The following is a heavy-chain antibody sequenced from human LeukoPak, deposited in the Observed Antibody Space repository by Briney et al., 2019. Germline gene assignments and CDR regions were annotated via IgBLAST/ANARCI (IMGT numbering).Heavy chain of an antibody. D-gene: IGHD2-2*01. CDR3: AREIVVVPAAKTAL. V-gene: IGHV3-33*01. Sequence: GGSLRLSCAASGFTFSSYGMHWVRQAPGKGLEWVAVIWYDGSNKYYADSVKGRFTISRDNSKNTLYLQMNSLRAEDTAVYYCAREIVVVPAAKTALWGQGTLVTVSS. CDR1: GFTFSSYG. J-gene: IGHJ4*02. CDR2: IWYDGSNK.